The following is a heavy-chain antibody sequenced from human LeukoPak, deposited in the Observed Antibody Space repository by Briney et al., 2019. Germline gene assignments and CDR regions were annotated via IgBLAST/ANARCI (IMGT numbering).Heavy chain of an antibody. V-gene: IGHV3-23*01. CDR1: GFTFGSYA. CDR3: GKTTTGYSSGQKPAWPVDY. D-gene: IGHD6-19*01. J-gene: IGHJ4*02. CDR2: IFGSGGSA. Sequence: GGSLRLSCEASGFTFGSYAMYWVRQAPGKGLEWVAGIFGSGGSAHYADSAKGRFAISRDNSKNTVYLQINSLRAEDTAVYYCGKTTTGYSSGQKPAWPVDYWGQGTLVTVSS.